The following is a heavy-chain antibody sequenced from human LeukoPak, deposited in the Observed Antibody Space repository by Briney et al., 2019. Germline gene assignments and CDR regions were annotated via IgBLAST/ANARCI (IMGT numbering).Heavy chain of an antibody. Sequence: PGGSLRLSCAASGFTFSSYEMNWVRQAPGKGLEWVSYTSSNGSPTYYADSVKGRFTISRDNAKNSLYLQMDSLRDEDTAVYYCARAFFGGSGTRWFDPWGQGTLVTVSS. CDR2: TSSNGSPT. D-gene: IGHD3-10*01. J-gene: IGHJ5*02. CDR3: ARAFFGGSGTRWFDP. CDR1: GFTFSSYE. V-gene: IGHV3-48*03.